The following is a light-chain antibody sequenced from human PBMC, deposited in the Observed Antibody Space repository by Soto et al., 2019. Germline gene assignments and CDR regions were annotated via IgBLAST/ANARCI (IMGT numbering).Light chain of an antibody. V-gene: IGKV3-20*01. CDR2: GIS. Sequence: EIVLTQSPGTLSLSPGEGATLSCRATQSVTSRYFAWYQQKPGQAPRLLIYGISSRATDVPDRFSGGGSGTDYTLTISRLEPEDFGVYYCQQYSTLPHTFGQGTKLEVK. J-gene: IGKJ2*01. CDR1: QSVTSRY. CDR3: QQYSTLPHT.